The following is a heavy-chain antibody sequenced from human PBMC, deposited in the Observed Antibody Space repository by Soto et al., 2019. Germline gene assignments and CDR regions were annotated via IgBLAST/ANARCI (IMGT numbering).Heavy chain of an antibody. CDR3: TTDGTYYYGSGSYYNSAPGYYYYGMDV. CDR1: GFTFSNAW. Sequence: GGSLRLSCAASGFTFSNAWMNWVRQAPGKGLEWVGRIKSKTDGGTTDYAAPVKGRFTISRDDSKNTLYLQMNSLKTEDTAVYYCTTDGTYYYGSGSYYNSAPGYYYYGMDVWGQGTTVTVSS. D-gene: IGHD3-10*01. V-gene: IGHV3-15*07. J-gene: IGHJ6*02. CDR2: IKSKTDGGTT.